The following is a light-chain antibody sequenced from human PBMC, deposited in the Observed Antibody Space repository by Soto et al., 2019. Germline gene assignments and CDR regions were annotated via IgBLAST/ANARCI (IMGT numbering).Light chain of an antibody. CDR1: QSVGSNN. CDR3: QQYDNSIT. CDR2: GAS. Sequence: EIVLTQSPGTLSLSPGEGATLSCRASQSVGSNNLAWYHQKPGQPPRLLIYGASSRATGIPDRFSGSGSGTDFTLTISRLEPEDFAVYYCQQYDNSITFGQGTRLEIE. J-gene: IGKJ5*01. V-gene: IGKV3-20*01.